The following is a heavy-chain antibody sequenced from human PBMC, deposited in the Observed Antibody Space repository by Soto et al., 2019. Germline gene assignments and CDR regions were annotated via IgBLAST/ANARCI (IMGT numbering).Heavy chain of an antibody. Sequence: EVQLVASGGGLVQPGGSLRLSCAGSGFTFSSYWMTWVRQAPGKGLEWVANIKQDGSEIYYLDSVKGRFTISRDNAKNSLYLQMNSLRAGDTAVYYCARGIYSSSSLWGQGTLVTVSS. D-gene: IGHD6-6*01. V-gene: IGHV3-7*04. J-gene: IGHJ4*02. CDR2: IKQDGSEI. CDR3: ARGIYSSSSL. CDR1: GFTFSSYW.